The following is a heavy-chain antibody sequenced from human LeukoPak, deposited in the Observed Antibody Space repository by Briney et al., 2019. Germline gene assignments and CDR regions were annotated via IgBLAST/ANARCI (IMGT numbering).Heavy chain of an antibody. Sequence: PSQTLSLTCTVSGVSISNTFYYWNWLRQPAGEGLEWIGRIDTTGSTDYNPSLKSRVTISLDTARNQFSLKLSSVTAADTAVYYCARRQDGHDYWGQGTLVTVSS. J-gene: IGHJ4*02. V-gene: IGHV4-61*02. CDR2: IDTTGST. CDR3: ARRQDGHDY. CDR1: GVSISNTFYY.